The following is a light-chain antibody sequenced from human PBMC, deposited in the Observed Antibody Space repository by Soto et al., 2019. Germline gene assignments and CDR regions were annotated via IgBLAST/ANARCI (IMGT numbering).Light chain of an antibody. V-gene: IGKV1-13*02. CDR3: HQFNSYPPT. Sequence: AIQLTQSPSSLSASVGDRVTITCRASQGISSALAWYQQKPGKAPKLLIYDASSLESGVPSRFSGSGSGTDFTLTISCLQPEDFATYYCHQFNSYPPTFGQGTKLEIK. CDR2: DAS. CDR1: QGISSA. J-gene: IGKJ2*01.